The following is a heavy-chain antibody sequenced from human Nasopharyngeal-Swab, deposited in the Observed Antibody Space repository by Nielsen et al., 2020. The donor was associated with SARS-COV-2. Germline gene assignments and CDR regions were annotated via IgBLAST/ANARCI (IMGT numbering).Heavy chain of an antibody. CDR2: INPSGGST. D-gene: IGHD4-17*01. CDR3: ARALSARTTFNCLGP. Sequence: WVRQAPGQGLEWMGIINPSGGSTSYAQKFQGRVTMTRDTSISTVYIEVTSLTSDDTAVYYCARALSARTTFNCLGPWGQGTLVTVSS. J-gene: IGHJ5*02. V-gene: IGHV1-46*01.